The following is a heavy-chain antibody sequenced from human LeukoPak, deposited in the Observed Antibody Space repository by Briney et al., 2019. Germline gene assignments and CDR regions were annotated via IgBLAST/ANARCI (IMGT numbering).Heavy chain of an antibody. CDR1: GGSFSGYY. J-gene: IGHJ4*02. CDR3: ARFLITMVRGVKVGGRCFDY. Sequence: SETLSLTCAVYGGSFSGYYWSWIRQPPGKGLEWIGEINHSGSTNYNPSLKSRVTISVDTSKNQFSLKLSSVTAADTAVYYCARFLITMVRGVKVGGRCFDYWGQGTLVTVSS. V-gene: IGHV4-34*01. D-gene: IGHD3-10*01. CDR2: INHSGST.